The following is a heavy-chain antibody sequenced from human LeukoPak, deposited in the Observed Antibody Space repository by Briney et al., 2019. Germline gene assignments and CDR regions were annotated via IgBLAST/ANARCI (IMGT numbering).Heavy chain of an antibody. CDR3: ARVAYYYDSSGYYYPTHYYYYYMDV. D-gene: IGHD3-22*01. CDR1: GFTVSSNY. CDR2: ISGSGGST. V-gene: IGHV3-53*01. Sequence: QPGRSLRLSCAASGFTVSSNYMSWVRQAPGKGLEWVSAISGSGGSTYYADSVKGQFTISRDNAKNTLYLQMNSLRAEDTAVYYCARVAYYYDSSGYYYPTHYYYYYMDVWGKGTTVTISS. J-gene: IGHJ6*03.